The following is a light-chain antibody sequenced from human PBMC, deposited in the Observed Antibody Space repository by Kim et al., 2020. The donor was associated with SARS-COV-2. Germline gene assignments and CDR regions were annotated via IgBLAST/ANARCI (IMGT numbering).Light chain of an antibody. CDR1: QSVSSSY. CDR3: QQYVSSPLT. V-gene: IGKV3-20*01. Sequence: EIVLTQSPGTLSLSPGERATLSCRASQSVSSSYLAWYQQKPGQAPRLLIYGASSRATGIPDRFSGSGSGTDFTLNISRLEPEDFAVYYCQQYVSSPLTFGGGTKLEIK. CDR2: GAS. J-gene: IGKJ4*01.